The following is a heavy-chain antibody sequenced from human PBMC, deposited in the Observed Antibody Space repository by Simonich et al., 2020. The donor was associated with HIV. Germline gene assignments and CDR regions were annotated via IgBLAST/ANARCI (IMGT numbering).Heavy chain of an antibody. V-gene: IGHV2-5*01. J-gene: IGHJ4*02. CDR1: GFSLSTSGVG. Sequence: QITLKESGPTLVTPTQTLTLTCTFSGFSLSTSGVGVGWIRQPPGKALEWLALIYWNDDKRYSPSLKSRLTITKDTSKNQVDLTMTNMDPVDTATYYCARGGNWFDYWGQGTLVTVSS. CDR2: IYWNDDK. D-gene: IGHD1-1*01. CDR3: ARGGNWFDY.